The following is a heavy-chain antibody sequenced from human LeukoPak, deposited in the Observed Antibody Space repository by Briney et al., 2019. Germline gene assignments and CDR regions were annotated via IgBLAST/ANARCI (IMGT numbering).Heavy chain of an antibody. J-gene: IGHJ5*02. CDR3: ANTYGSGIFYKGGSDP. Sequence: ASVKVSCKASGYTFIDYYIHWVRQAPGQGLEWMGWINPNSGGTRYAQHFQGRVTMTRDTSIRTVYMELSRLRSDDTAVYSCANTYGSGIFYKGGSDPWGQGALVTVSP. V-gene: IGHV1-2*02. D-gene: IGHD3-10*01. CDR2: INPNSGGT. CDR1: GYTFIDYY.